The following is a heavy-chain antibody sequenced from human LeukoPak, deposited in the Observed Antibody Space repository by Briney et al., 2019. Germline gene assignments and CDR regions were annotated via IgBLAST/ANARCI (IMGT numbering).Heavy chain of an antibody. J-gene: IGHJ4*02. V-gene: IGHV1-18*01. Sequence: ASVKVSCKASGYTFTSYGISWVRQAPGQGLEWMGWISAYNGNTNYAQKLQGRVTMTTDTSTSTAYMELRSLRSDDTAVYYCARGDIVVVPAARGPCDYWGQGTLVTVSS. CDR1: GYTFTSYG. CDR3: ARGDIVVVPAARGPCDY. CDR2: ISAYNGNT. D-gene: IGHD2-2*01.